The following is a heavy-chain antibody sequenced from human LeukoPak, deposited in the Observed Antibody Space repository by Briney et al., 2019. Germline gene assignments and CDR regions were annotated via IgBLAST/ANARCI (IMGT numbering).Heavy chain of an antibody. V-gene: IGHV4-4*07. CDR2: IYTSGST. CDR3: ARKATGSGSYYFDY. D-gene: IGHD3-10*01. Sequence: SETLSLTCTVSGGSISSYYWSWIRQPAGKGLEWIGRIYTSGSTNYNPSLKSRVTISVDTSKNQFSLKLSSVTAADTAVYYCARKATGSGSYYFDYWGQGTLVTVSS. CDR1: GGSISSYY. J-gene: IGHJ4*02.